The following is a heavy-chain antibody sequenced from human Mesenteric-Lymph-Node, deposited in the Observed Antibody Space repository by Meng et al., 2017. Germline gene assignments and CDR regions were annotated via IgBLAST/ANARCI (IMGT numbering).Heavy chain of an antibody. V-gene: IGHV3-30*04. Sequence: GGSLRLSCAASGFTFSSYAMHWVRQAPGKGLEWVAVISYDGSNKYYADSVKGRFTISRDNSKNTLYLQMNSLRAEDTAVYYCARETSGSYEGGAFDIWGQGTMVTVSS. CDR3: ARETSGSYEGGAFDI. CDR2: ISYDGSNK. J-gene: IGHJ3*02. CDR1: GFTFSSYA. D-gene: IGHD1-26*01.